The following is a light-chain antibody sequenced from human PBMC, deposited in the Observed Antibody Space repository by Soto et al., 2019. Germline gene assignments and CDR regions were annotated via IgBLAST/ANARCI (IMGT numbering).Light chain of an antibody. CDR3: MQARQTPPWT. Sequence: DLVLTQSPLYLPVTPGEPASISCRSSQSLLHSNGYNYLDWYLQKPGQAPQLLIFSGSHRASGVPDRFSGSGSGTDFTLKISRVEAEDVGVYYCMQARQTPPWTFGQGTKVDIK. V-gene: IGKV2-28*01. CDR2: SGS. CDR1: QSLLHSNGYNY. J-gene: IGKJ1*01.